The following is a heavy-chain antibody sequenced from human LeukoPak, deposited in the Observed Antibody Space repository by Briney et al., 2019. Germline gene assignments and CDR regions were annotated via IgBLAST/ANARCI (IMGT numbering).Heavy chain of an antibody. CDR2: IYYSGST. Sequence: SETLSLTCTVSGGSISNSPYYWGWIRQPPGKGLEWIGYIYYSGSTNYNPSLKSRVTISVDTSKNQFSLKLSSVTAADTAVYYCARGVYGDSDYWGQGTLVTVSS. D-gene: IGHD4-17*01. V-gene: IGHV4-61*05. J-gene: IGHJ4*02. CDR1: GGSISNSPYY. CDR3: ARGVYGDSDY.